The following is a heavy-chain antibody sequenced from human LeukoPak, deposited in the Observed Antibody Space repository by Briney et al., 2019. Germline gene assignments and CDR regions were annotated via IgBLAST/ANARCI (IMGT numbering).Heavy chain of an antibody. J-gene: IGHJ3*02. CDR2: IYHSATT. D-gene: IGHD3-3*01. Sequence: PGTLCLTPAASLDSPCGSNWWTGVRQPPGRGLEWIGKIYHSATTNYNPALKSRVTLSVNASKNQFSLKLTSVTAADTAVYYCTGRLNGSGDFYIWGQGTLVTVSS. V-gene: IGHV4-4*03. CDR1: LDSPCGSNW. CDR3: TGRLNGSGDFYI.